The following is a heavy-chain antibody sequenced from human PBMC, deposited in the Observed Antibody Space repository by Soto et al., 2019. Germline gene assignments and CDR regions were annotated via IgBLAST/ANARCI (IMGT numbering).Heavy chain of an antibody. D-gene: IGHD6-6*01. V-gene: IGHV4-34*01. CDR2: ISHSGST. Sequence: PSETLSLTCAVYGGSFSGFYWNWIRQPPGKGLDWIGEISHSGSTNYNPSLKSRVTISVDTSKNQFSLKLSSVTAADTAVYYCARGLRPESIAARPWYYYYYMDVWGKGTTVTVSS. CDR1: GGSFSGFY. CDR3: ARGLRPESIAARPWYYYYYMDV. J-gene: IGHJ6*03.